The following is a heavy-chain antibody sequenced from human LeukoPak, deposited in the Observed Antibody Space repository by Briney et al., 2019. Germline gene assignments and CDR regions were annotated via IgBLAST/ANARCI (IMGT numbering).Heavy chain of an antibody. Sequence: GGSLRLSCADSGSTFSNFWMTWVRLAPGKGLEWVANIKEDGSEKYYVDPVKGRFTISRDNAKNSLYLQMNSLRADDTAVYYCARSGAARYLDSWGQGTLVTVSS. CDR3: ARSGAARYLDS. V-gene: IGHV3-7*01. J-gene: IGHJ4*02. CDR1: GSTFSNFW. D-gene: IGHD6-6*01. CDR2: IKEDGSEK.